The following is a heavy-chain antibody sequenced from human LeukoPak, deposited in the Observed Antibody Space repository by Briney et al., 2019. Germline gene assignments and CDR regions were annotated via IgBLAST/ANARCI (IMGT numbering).Heavy chain of an antibody. V-gene: IGHV6-1*01. Sequence: SQTLSLTCAISGDSVSSNSAAWNWIRQSPSRGLEWLGRTYYRSKWYNDYAVSVKSRITINPDTSKNQLSLQLNSETPEDTAVYYCARGLTMIVVEHAFDIWGQGTMVTVSS. D-gene: IGHD3-22*01. CDR2: TYYRSKWYN. CDR3: ARGLTMIVVEHAFDI. J-gene: IGHJ3*02. CDR1: GDSVSSNSAA.